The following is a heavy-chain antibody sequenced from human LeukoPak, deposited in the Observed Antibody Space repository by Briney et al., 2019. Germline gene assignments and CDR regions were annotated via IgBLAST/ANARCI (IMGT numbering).Heavy chain of an antibody. J-gene: IGHJ4*02. CDR3: AKAGIAVPATPEY. V-gene: IGHV3-23*01. CDR1: GFTISSYA. Sequence: GGSLRLSCAASGFTISSYAMNWVRQAPGKGLEWVSVISSSGGTTYYSDSVKGRFIISRDNSKNTLYLQMNSLRAEGTAVYYCAKAGIAVPATPEYCGQGTQVTVSS. D-gene: IGHD6-19*01. CDR2: ISSSGGTT.